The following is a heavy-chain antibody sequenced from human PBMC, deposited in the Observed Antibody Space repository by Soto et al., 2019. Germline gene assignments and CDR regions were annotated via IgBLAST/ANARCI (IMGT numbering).Heavy chain of an antibody. CDR1: GYTFTGYY. CDR3: ARDRRALATFDGLAA. Sequence: ASVKVSCKASGYTFTGYYMHWLRQAPGQGPEWMGWINPSSGGTFYAQKFQGRVTMTSDASMAATFLEVTSLTSDDAAGYYCARDRRALATFDGLAAWGQGTSVTVSS. V-gene: IGHV1-2*02. D-gene: IGHD3-9*01. J-gene: IGHJ5*01. CDR2: INPSSGGT.